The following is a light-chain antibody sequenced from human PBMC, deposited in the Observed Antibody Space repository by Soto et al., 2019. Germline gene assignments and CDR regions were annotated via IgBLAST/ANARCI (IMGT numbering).Light chain of an antibody. CDR1: SSDVGGFNY. CDR3: SSYTRISTYV. V-gene: IGLV2-14*01. Sequence: QSVLSQPASVSGSPGQSITISCTATSSDVGGFNYVSWVQQHPGKAPKLMIYEVSNRPSGVSNRFSGSKSGNTASLTISGLQAEDEADYYCSSYTRISTYVFGTGTRSPS. CDR2: EVS. J-gene: IGLJ1*01.